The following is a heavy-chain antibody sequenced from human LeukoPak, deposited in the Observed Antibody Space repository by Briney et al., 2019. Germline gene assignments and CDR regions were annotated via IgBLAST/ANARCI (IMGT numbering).Heavy chain of an antibody. Sequence: GASVKVSCKASGGTFISYAISWVRQAPGQGLEWMGGIIPIFGTANYAQKFQDRVTITADESTSTAYMELSSLRSEDTAVYYCASGIAAAGTYYYYGMDVWGQGTTVTVSS. CDR1: GGTFISYA. J-gene: IGHJ6*02. V-gene: IGHV1-69*13. CDR2: IIPIFGTA. D-gene: IGHD6-13*01. CDR3: ASGIAAAGTYYYYGMDV.